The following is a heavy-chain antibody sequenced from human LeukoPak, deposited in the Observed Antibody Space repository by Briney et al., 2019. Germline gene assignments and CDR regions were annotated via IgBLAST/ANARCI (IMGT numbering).Heavy chain of an antibody. D-gene: IGHD5-12*01. J-gene: IGHJ3*02. CDR3: AKAPNGGYDLDAFDI. Sequence: GGSLRLSCAASRFTFSSYAMSWVRQAPGKGLEWVSAISGSGGSTYYADSVKGRFTISRDNSKNTLYLQMNSLRAEDTAVYYCAKAPNGGYDLDAFDIWGQGTKVTVSS. CDR2: ISGSGGST. V-gene: IGHV3-23*01. CDR1: RFTFSSYA.